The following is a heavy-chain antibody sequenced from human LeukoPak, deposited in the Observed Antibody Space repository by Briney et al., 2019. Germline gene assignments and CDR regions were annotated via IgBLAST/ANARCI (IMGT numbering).Heavy chain of an antibody. CDR1: GGSITGYH. CDR2: IYSSETT. Sequence: SETLSLTRTVSGGSITGYHWSWIRQPPGKGLEWIGYIYSSETTNYKPSLKGRVTISADTSKNQFSLKLTSVTAADTAIYYCARRNDFDIWGQGTMVTVSS. J-gene: IGHJ3*02. CDR3: ARRNDFDI. V-gene: IGHV4-4*08.